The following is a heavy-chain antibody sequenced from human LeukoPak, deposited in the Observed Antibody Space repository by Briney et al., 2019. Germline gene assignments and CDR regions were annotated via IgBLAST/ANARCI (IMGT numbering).Heavy chain of an antibody. D-gene: IGHD2-15*01. V-gene: IGHV4-30-2*01. CDR1: GGSISSGGYY. Sequence: SETLSLTCTVSGGSISSGGYYWSWIRQPPGKGLEWIGYIYHSGSTYYNPSLKSRVTISVDRSKNQFSLRLSSVTAADTAVYYCAREDCSGGSCYGSWGQGTLVTVSS. CDR3: AREDCSGGSCYGS. J-gene: IGHJ4*02. CDR2: IYHSGST.